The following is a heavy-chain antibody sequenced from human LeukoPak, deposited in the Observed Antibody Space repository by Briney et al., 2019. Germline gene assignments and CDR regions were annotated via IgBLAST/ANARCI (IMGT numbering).Heavy chain of an antibody. CDR1: GFTFGDYA. D-gene: IGHD5-18*01. J-gene: IGHJ4*02. CDR3: TRDTPLRGYSYRYTEY. Sequence: GGSLRLSCTASGFTFGDYAMSWVRQAPGKGLEWLGFIRAKGFGGTTEHAASVKGRFTLSRDDSKSMGYLQMNSLKIDDTAVYYCTRDTPLRGYSYRYTEYWGQGTRVPVSS. V-gene: IGHV3-49*04. CDR2: IRAKGFGGTT.